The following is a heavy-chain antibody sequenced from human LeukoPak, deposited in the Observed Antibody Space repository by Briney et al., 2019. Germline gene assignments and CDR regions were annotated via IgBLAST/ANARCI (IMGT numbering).Heavy chain of an antibody. D-gene: IGHD5/OR15-5a*01. CDR3: ARGRVSIDVYDAFDI. V-gene: IGHV4-39*01. CDR2: MYYSGST. J-gene: IGHJ3*02. CDR1: GGSISSDSYY. Sequence: SETLSLTCTVSGGSISSDSYYWSWIRQPPGKGLEWIGDMYYSGSTYYNPSLKSRVTISVDTSKNQFSLKLSSVIVADTAVYYCARGRVSIDVYDAFDIWGQGTMVTVSS.